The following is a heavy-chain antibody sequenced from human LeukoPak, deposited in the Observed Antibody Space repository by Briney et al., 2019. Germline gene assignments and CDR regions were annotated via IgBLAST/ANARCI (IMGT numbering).Heavy chain of an antibody. D-gene: IGHD6-13*01. CDR2: IYSGGST. CDR1: GFTVSSNY. CDR3: ARDRGYSSSPADFDY. Sequence: PGGSLRLSCAASGFTVSSNYMSWVRQAPGKGLEWVSVIYSGGSTYYADSVKGRFTISRDNSKNTLYLQMNSLRAEDTAVYYCARDRGYSSSPADFDYWGQGTLVTVSS. J-gene: IGHJ4*02. V-gene: IGHV3-66*02.